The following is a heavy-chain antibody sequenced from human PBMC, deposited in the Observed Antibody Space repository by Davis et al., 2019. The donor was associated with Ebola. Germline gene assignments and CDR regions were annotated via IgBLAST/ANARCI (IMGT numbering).Heavy chain of an antibody. CDR1: GGTFTNYA. Sequence: ASVKVSCKPSGGTFTNYAVNWVRQAAGQGLEWMGWMDPNSGYARYVQKFQGRVTMTRDTSTSTVYMELSSLRSEDTAVYYCARDYSNYDYYGMDVWGQGTTVTVSS. D-gene: IGHD4-11*01. CDR2: MDPNSGYA. V-gene: IGHV1-8*01. CDR3: ARDYSNYDYYGMDV. J-gene: IGHJ6*02.